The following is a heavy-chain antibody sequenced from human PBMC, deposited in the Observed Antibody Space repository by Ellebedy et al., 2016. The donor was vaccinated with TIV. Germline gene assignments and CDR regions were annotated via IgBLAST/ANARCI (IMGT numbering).Heavy chain of an antibody. J-gene: IGHJ6*02. D-gene: IGHD2-21*01. CDR2: IVAVFGTT. CDR1: GVTSSLYA. V-gene: IGHV1-69*13. Sequence: ASVKVSCKASGVTSSLYAISWVRQAPGQGLEWMGGIVAVFGTTTYAQKFQGRVTITADESATTSYMELNSLTSADTAVYYCAQAPLFSEIKLLGMDDWGQGTTVTVSS. CDR3: AQAPLFSEIKLLGMDD.